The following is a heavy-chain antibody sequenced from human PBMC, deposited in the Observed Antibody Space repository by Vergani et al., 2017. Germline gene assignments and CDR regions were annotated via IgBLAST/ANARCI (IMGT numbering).Heavy chain of an antibody. CDR1: GYTFTGYY. CDR3: AKVHRAYDHVIMAAFDI. J-gene: IGHJ3*02. CDR2: INPNSGGT. Sequence: QVQLVQSGAEVKKPGASVKVSCKASGYTFTGYYMHWVRQAPGQGLEWMGWINPNSGGTNYAQKFQGRVTMTRDTSISTAYMELSRLRSDDTAVYYCAKVHRAYDHVIMAAFDIWGQGTMVTVSS. D-gene: IGHD2-8*01. V-gene: IGHV1-2*02.